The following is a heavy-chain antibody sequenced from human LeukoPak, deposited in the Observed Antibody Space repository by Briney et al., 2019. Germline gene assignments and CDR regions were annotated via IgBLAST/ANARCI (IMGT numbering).Heavy chain of an antibody. J-gene: IGHJ4*02. CDR3: ARGHDSSGYYFDY. D-gene: IGHD3-22*01. CDR2: INHSGST. V-gene: IGHV4-34*01. Sequence: SETLSLTCAVYGGSFSGYYWSWIRQPPGKGLEWIGEINHSGSTNYNPSLKSRVTISVDTSKNQFSLKLSSVTAADTAVYYCARGHDSSGYYFDYWGQGTLVTVSS. CDR1: GGSFSGYY.